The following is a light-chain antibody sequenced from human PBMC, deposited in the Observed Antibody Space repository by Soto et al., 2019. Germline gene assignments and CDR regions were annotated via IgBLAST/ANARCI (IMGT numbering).Light chain of an antibody. CDR2: GTF. CDR3: QHLNNYPPFT. V-gene: IGKV1-9*01. CDR1: QDIKTY. Sequence: IQLTQSPSSLSASVGDRVSITRRASQDIKTYLAWYQHKQGKAPKLLISGTFTLQSGVPSRFNGSGSGTDFTLTISRLQPEDIANYYCQHLNNYPPFTVGPGTKVDS. J-gene: IGKJ3*01.